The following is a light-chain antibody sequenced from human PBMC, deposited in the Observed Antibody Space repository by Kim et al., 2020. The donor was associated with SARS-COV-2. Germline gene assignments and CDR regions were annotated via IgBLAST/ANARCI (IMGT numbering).Light chain of an antibody. CDR2: KDK. J-gene: IGLJ3*02. V-gene: IGLV6-57*03. CDR1: SGSIANNV. Sequence: GKTVTISCTRSSGSIANNVVQWYQRRPGSAPTTLIYKDKQRPSGVPGRFSGSIDSSSNSASLTISGLKTEDEADYYCQSYDTSNHVFGGGTQLTVL. CDR3: QSYDTSNHV.